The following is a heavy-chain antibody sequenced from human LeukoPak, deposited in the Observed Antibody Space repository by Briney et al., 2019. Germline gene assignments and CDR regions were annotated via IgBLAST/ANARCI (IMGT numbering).Heavy chain of an antibody. D-gene: IGHD2-15*01. V-gene: IGHV3-30*02. CDR2: IRYDGSNK. CDR1: GFTFSSYG. Sequence: GGSLRLSCAASGFTFSSYGMHWVRQAPGKGLEWVAFIRYDGSNKYYADSVKGRFTISRDNSKNTLYLQMNSLRAEDTAVYYCARPKRYCSGGSCYSGEAFDYWGQGTLVTVSS. CDR3: ARPKRYCSGGSCYSGEAFDY. J-gene: IGHJ4*02.